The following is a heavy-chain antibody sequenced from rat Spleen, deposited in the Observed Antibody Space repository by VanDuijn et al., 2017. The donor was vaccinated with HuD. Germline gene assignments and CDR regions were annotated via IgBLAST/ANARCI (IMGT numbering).Heavy chain of an antibody. CDR2: IWSGGST. Sequence: QVQLKESGLGLVQPSQTLSLPCTLSGFSLTSNSVSWVRQPPGKGLEWMGGIWSGGSTDYKSALKSRLSISRDTSKSQVFLKMGSLQTEDTATYYCARENYWGQGVMVTVSS. CDR3: ARENY. CDR1: GFSLTSNS. J-gene: IGHJ2*01. V-gene: IGHV2-1*01.